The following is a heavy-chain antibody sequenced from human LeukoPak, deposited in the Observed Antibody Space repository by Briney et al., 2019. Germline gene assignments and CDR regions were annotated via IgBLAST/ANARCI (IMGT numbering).Heavy chain of an antibody. Sequence: SETLSLTCTVSGGSVSSGNYYWSWIRQPPGKGLEWIGYIYYSGSTNYNPCLKSRVTISVDTSKNQFSLKLSSVTAADTAVYYCARDPSGYFNYWGQGTLATVSS. CDR1: GGSVSSGNYY. CDR2: IYYSGST. CDR3: ARDPSGYFNY. V-gene: IGHV4-61*01. D-gene: IGHD3-22*01. J-gene: IGHJ4*02.